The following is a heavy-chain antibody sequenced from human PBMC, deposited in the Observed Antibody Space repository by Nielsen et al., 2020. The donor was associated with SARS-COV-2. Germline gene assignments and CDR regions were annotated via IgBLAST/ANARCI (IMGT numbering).Heavy chain of an antibody. D-gene: IGHD3-10*01. J-gene: IGHJ4*02. Sequence: SETLSLTCAVYGGSFSGYYWSWIRQPPGKGLEWIGEINHSGSTNYNPSLKSRVTISVDRSKNQFSLKLSSVTAADTAVYYCARGISDYYGSGSYSLGLYFDYWGQGTLVTVSS. CDR3: ARGISDYYGSGSYSLGLYFDY. V-gene: IGHV4-34*01. CDR2: INHSGST. CDR1: GGSFSGYY.